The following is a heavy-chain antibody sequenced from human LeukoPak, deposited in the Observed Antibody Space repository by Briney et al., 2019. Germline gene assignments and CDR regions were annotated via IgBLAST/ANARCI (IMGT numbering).Heavy chain of an antibody. CDR3: AKNYFGTGWFYFDY. J-gene: IGHJ4*02. Sequence: GGSLRLSCAASGLAFNSYAMHWVRQAPGKGLEWVAVIWYDGSTKYYADSVKGRFTVSRDNSKNTLYLQMNSLRAGDTAVYFCAKNYFGTGWFYFDYWGQGTLVTVSS. D-gene: IGHD6-19*01. CDR2: IWYDGSTK. CDR1: GLAFNSYA. V-gene: IGHV3-33*06.